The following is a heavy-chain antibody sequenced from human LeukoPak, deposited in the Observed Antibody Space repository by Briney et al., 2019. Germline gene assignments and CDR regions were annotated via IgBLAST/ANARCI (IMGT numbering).Heavy chain of an antibody. J-gene: IGHJ5*02. CDR1: GGTFSSYA. CDR3: ARGGDSSGSYSLNWFDP. CDR2: IIPIFGTA. V-gene: IGHV1-69*13. Sequence: GASVTVSCKASGGTFSSYAISWVRQAPGQGLEWMGGIIPIFGTANYEQKFQGRVTITADESTSTAYMEMSSLRSENTAVYYCARGGDSSGSYSLNWFDPWGQGTLVTVSS. D-gene: IGHD3-10*01.